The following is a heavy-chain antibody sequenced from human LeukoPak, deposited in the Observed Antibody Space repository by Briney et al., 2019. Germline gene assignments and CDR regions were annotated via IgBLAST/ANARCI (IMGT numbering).Heavy chain of an antibody. V-gene: IGHV1-69*04. J-gene: IGHJ4*02. Sequence: SVKVSFKASGGTFSSYAISWVRQAPGQGLEWVGRIIPILGIANYAQKFQGRVTITADKSTSTAYMELSSLRSEDTAVYYCARSSSIAARPPYYWGQGTLVTVSS. D-gene: IGHD6-6*01. CDR2: IIPILGIA. CDR1: GGTFSSYA. CDR3: ARSSSIAARPPYY.